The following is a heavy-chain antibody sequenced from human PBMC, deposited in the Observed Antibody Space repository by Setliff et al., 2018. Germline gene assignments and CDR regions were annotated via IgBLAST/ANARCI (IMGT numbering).Heavy chain of an antibody. CDR1: GGSVSNSGFF. Sequence: PSETLSLTCTVSGGSVSNSGFFWGWLRQAPGKGLEWIGNIYDSGRTFYNPSLKSRVTISVDTSKNQFSLKLNSMTAADTAVYYCARGDYDFWRGYLDVWGKGTTVTVSS. CDR3: ARGDYDFWRGYLDV. D-gene: IGHD3-3*01. V-gene: IGHV4-39*07. J-gene: IGHJ6*03. CDR2: IYDSGRT.